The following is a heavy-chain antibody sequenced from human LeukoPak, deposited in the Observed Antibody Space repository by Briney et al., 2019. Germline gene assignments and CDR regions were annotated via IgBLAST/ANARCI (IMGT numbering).Heavy chain of an antibody. CDR2: ISNSGSTI. D-gene: IGHD3-3*01. V-gene: IGHV3-11*01. CDR3: AREFTVLRFLEWLPTPFGY. J-gene: IGHJ4*02. CDR1: GFTFSDYY. Sequence: GGSLRLSCAASGFTFSDYYMSWIRQAPGKGLEWVSYISNSGSTIYYADSVKGRFTISRDNAKNSLYLQMNSLRAEDTAVYYCAREFTVLRFLEWLPTPFGYWGQGTLVTVSS.